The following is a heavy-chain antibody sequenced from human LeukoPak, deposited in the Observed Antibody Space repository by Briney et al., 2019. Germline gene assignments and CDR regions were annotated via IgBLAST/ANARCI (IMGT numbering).Heavy chain of an antibody. CDR1: GFTFRDYA. V-gene: IGHV3-21*01. Sequence: GGSLRLSCAASGFTFRDYAMYWVRQAPGKGLEWVSSISSSSSYIYYVDSVKGRFTISRDNAKNSLYLQMNSLRAEDTAVYYCARTTTVTTSSYGYWGQGTLVTVSS. J-gene: IGHJ4*02. D-gene: IGHD4-17*01. CDR3: ARTTTVTTSSYGY. CDR2: ISSSSSYI.